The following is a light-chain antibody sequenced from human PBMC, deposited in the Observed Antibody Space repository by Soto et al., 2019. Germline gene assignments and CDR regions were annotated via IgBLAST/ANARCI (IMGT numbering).Light chain of an antibody. CDR1: QNVLYSSNNKNY. CDR3: QQYYSTLVT. V-gene: IGKV4-1*01. J-gene: IGKJ2*01. CDR2: WAS. Sequence: DIVLTQSPDSLAVSLGERATINCKSSQNVLYSSNNKNYLAWYQQKPGQPPKLLIYWASTRESGVPDRFSGSGSGTDFTLTISSLQAEDVAVYYCQQYYSTLVTFGHGTKLEIK.